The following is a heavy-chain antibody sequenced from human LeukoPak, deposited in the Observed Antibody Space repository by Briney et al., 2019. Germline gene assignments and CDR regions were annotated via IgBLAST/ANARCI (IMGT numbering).Heavy chain of an antibody. Sequence: GGSLRLSCSASGFTSSSYWMSWVRQAPGKGLEWVAKIKQDGSEKNYVDSVKGRFTISRDNAKNSLYLQMSSLRAEDTAVYYCARERNYDFWSGFNYYYYYYMDVWGKGTTVTVSS. CDR2: IKQDGSEK. J-gene: IGHJ6*03. CDR1: GFTSSSYW. D-gene: IGHD3-3*01. CDR3: ARERNYDFWSGFNYYYYYYMDV. V-gene: IGHV3-7*01.